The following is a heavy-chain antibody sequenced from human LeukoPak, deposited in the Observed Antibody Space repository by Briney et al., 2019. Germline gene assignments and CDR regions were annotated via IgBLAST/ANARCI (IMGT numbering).Heavy chain of an antibody. CDR1: GYTFTGYY. D-gene: IGHD5-18*01. J-gene: IGHJ4*02. Sequence: GASVKVSCKASGYTFTGYYMYWVRQAPGQGLEWMGWINGNSGDTKYAQEFQGRVTMTRDTSINTVYMELSGLRSDDTAVYYCARDGDTPMVDFDYWGQGTLVTVSS. CDR3: ARDGDTPMVDFDY. CDR2: INGNSGDT. V-gene: IGHV1-2*02.